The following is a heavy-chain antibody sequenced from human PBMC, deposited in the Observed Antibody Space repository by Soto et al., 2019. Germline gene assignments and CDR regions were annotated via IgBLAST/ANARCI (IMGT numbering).Heavy chain of an antibody. CDR2: ISSSSSTI. CDR1: GFTFSSYS. J-gene: IGHJ1*01. D-gene: IGHD2-15*01. V-gene: IGHV3-48*01. CDR3: ARGRYCSGGSCYSPYFQH. Sequence: EVQLVEPGGGLVQPGGSLRLSCAASGFTFSSYSMNWVRQAPGKGLEWVSYISSSSSTIYYADSVKGRFTISRDNAKNSLYLQMNSLRAEDTAVYYCARGRYCSGGSCYSPYFQHWGQGTLVTVSS.